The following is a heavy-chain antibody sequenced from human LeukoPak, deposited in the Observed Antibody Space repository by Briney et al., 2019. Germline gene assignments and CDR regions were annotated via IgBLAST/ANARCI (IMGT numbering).Heavy chain of an antibody. D-gene: IGHD6-13*01. Sequence: GGSLRLSCAASGFTFSDYYMSWVRQAPGKGLEWVGFIRTKAYGGTTEYAASVKGRFTISRDDSKSIAYLQMNSLKTEDTAVYYCTRRGSSWFRSQNYFDYWGQGTLVTVSS. V-gene: IGHV3-49*04. J-gene: IGHJ4*02. CDR2: IRTKAYGGTT. CDR1: GFTFSDYY. CDR3: TRRGSSWFRSQNYFDY.